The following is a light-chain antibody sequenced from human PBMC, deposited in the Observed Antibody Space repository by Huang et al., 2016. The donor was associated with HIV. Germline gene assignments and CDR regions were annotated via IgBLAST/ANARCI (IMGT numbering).Light chain of an antibody. CDR1: QRVSSSY. J-gene: IGKJ2*01. CDR2: GAS. V-gene: IGKV3-20*01. CDR3: QHYGSSPRYT. Sequence: ETVLTQSPGSLSLSPGERATLSGRASQRVSSSYLAWYQQKPGQAPRLLIHGASSRATGIPDRFSGSGSGTDFTLTISRLEPEDFAVYYCQHYGSSPRYTFGQGTKLEIK.